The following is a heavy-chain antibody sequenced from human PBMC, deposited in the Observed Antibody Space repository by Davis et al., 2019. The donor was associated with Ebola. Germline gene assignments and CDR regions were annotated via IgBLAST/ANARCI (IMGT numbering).Heavy chain of an antibody. CDR1: GGSFSSSA. J-gene: IGHJ2*01. CDR3: ARDYYDPTDYPSRYFDV. V-gene: IGHV1-69*13. CDR2: IIPLFGSV. D-gene: IGHD3-16*01. Sequence: SVKVSCKTSGGSFSSSAPNWVRQAPGQGLEWMGGIIPLFGSVTYAQKFQGRLTITAADSTGTAYMELYSLTSEDTAVYYCARDYYDPTDYPSRYFDVWGPGTLVTVSS.